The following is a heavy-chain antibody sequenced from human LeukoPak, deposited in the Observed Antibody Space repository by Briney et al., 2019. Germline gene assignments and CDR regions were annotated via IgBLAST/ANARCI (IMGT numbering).Heavy chain of an antibody. CDR1: GFTFSSYA. V-gene: IGHV3-48*01. CDR3: ARDGQWLVQIDY. J-gene: IGHJ4*02. Sequence: GGSLRLSCAASGFTFSSYAMNWVRQAPGKGLEWVSYISTGSSTIFYAASVKGRFTISRDNAKNSLHLQMNSLRAEDTAVYYCARDGQWLVQIDYWGQGTLVTVSS. D-gene: IGHD6-19*01. CDR2: ISTGSSTI.